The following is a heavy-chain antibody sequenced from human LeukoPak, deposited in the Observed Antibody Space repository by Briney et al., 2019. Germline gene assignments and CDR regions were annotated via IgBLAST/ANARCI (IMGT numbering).Heavy chain of an antibody. D-gene: IGHD3-10*01. CDR2: ISSSSSYI. CDR3: ARGIYGSRYYYGMDV. J-gene: IGHJ6*02. CDR1: GFTFSSYA. V-gene: IGHV3-21*01. Sequence: PGGSLRLSCAASGFTFSSYAMSWVRQAPGKGLEWVSSISSSSSYIYYADSVKGRFTISRDNAKNSLYLQMNSLRAEDTAVYYCARGIYGSRYYYGMDVWGQGTTVTVSS.